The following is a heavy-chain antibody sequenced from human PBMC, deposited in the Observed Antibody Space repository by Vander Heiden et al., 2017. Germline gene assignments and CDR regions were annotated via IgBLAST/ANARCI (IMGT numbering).Heavy chain of an antibody. D-gene: IGHD3-3*01. V-gene: IGHV3-74*01. CDR1: GFTCSSSW. Sequence: EVQLVESGGGLVQPGGSLRLSCVDSGFTCSSSWMHWVRQAPGTGLVWLSRMNSDGSTTDYADSVKGRFTISRDNAKNTLYLQMNGLRAEDTAVYYCARAGFFRFDYWGQGILVTVSS. J-gene: IGHJ4*02. CDR2: MNSDGSTT. CDR3: ARAGFFRFDY.